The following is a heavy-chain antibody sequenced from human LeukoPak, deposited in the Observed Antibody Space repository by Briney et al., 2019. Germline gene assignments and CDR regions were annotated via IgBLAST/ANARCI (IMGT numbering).Heavy chain of an antibody. V-gene: IGHV4-34*01. CDR2: INHSGST. J-gene: IGHJ4*02. CDR3: ASLGYSYGFCY. D-gene: IGHD5-18*01. CDR1: GGSFSGYY. Sequence: PSETLSLTCAVYGGSFSGYYWSWIRQPPGKGLEWIGEINHSGSTNYNPSLKSRVTISVDTSKNQFSLKLSSVTAADTAAYYCASLGYSYGFCYWGQGTLVTVSS.